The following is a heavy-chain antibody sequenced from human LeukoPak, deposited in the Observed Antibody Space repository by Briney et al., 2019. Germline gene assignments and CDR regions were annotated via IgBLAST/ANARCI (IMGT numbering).Heavy chain of an antibody. D-gene: IGHD5-12*01. Sequence: GGSLRLSCAASGFTFSDYYMSWIRQAPGKGLEWVSYISSSGSTIYYADSVKGRFTISRDNAKNSLYLQMNSLRAEDTAVYYRARKGDIVATNWFDPWGQGTLVTVSS. CDR2: ISSSGSTI. CDR1: GFTFSDYY. CDR3: ARKGDIVATNWFDP. V-gene: IGHV3-11*01. J-gene: IGHJ5*02.